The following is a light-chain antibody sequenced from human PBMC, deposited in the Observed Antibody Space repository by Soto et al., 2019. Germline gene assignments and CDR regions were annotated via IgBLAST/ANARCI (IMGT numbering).Light chain of an antibody. V-gene: IGKV1-33*01. CDR1: QDISNY. Sequence: DIQMTQSPSSLSASVGDRVTITCQASQDISNYLNWYQQKPGKAPKLLIYDASNLETGVPSRFSGSRSGTDFTFTISSLQPEDIATYYCQQYDSLPYTFGQGTKLEIK. CDR3: QQYDSLPYT. J-gene: IGKJ2*01. CDR2: DAS.